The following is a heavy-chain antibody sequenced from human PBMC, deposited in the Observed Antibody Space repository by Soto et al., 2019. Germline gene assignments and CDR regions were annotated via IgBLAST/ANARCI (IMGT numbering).Heavy chain of an antibody. D-gene: IGHD3-3*01. CDR3: AKASEWLFGNWFDP. CDR1: GFSFSDYA. V-gene: IGHV3-23*01. Sequence: EVQLLASGGGLVQPGGSLRLSCAASGFSFSDYAMSWVRQAPGKGLEWVSSISATSGRSYYADSVKGRFTISRDNSRNTVSLQLNSLRPEDTAVYFCAKASEWLFGNWFDPWGQGTLVTVSS. J-gene: IGHJ5*02. CDR2: ISATSGRS.